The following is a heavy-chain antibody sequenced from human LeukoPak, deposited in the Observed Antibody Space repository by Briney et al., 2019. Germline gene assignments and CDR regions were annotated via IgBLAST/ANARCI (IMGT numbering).Heavy chain of an antibody. V-gene: IGHV4-59*08. CDR2: IYNSEHT. CDR3: ARRRKSTDN. J-gene: IGHJ4*02. Sequence: NPSETLSLTCTVSGVFITSIFYWNWIRHSPGKGLEWIGHIYNSEHTKYNPSLKSQLTISLDTSKTHPSLRLCSLPAPDPAVHYCARRRKSTDNWGQGSLVTVSS. CDR1: GVFITSIFY. D-gene: IGHD1-14*01.